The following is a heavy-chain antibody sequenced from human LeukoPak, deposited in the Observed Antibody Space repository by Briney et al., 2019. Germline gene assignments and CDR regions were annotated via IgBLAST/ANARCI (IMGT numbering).Heavy chain of an antibody. CDR2: IYYSGST. Sequence: SETLSLTCTVSGGSISSSSYYWGWIRQPPGKGLEWIGYIYYSGSTYYNPSLKSRVTISVDTSKNQFSLKLSSVTAADTAVYYCARDSTTVPFDYWGQGTLVTVSS. CDR1: GGSISSSSYY. J-gene: IGHJ4*02. D-gene: IGHD4-17*01. V-gene: IGHV4-30-4*08. CDR3: ARDSTTVPFDY.